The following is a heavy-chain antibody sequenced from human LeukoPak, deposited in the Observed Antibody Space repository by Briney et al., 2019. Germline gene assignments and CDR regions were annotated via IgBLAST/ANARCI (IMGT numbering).Heavy chain of an antibody. V-gene: IGHV3-30*18. Sequence: PGGSLRLSCAASGFTFSSYDMHWVRQAPGNWLDCVLVISYDGSNKYYADSVKGRFTISRDNSKNTLYLQMNSLRAEDTAVYYCAKDTLYSGSSQFQHWGQGTLVTVSS. J-gene: IGHJ1*01. CDR2: ISYDGSNK. D-gene: IGHD1-26*01. CDR1: GFTFSSYD. CDR3: AKDTLYSGSSQFQH.